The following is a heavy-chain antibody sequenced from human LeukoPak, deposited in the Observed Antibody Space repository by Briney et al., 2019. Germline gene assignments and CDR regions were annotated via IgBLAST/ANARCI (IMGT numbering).Heavy chain of an antibody. Sequence: SETLSLTCTASGYSISSGYYWGWIRQPPGKALEWIGSIYHSGSTYYNPSLKSRVTISVDTSKNQFFLRLSSVTAADTAVYYCARSSGGDTTFDYWGQGTLVTVSS. CDR3: ARSSGGDTTFDY. CDR2: IYHSGST. J-gene: IGHJ4*02. D-gene: IGHD4-17*01. CDR1: GYSISSGYY. V-gene: IGHV4-38-2*02.